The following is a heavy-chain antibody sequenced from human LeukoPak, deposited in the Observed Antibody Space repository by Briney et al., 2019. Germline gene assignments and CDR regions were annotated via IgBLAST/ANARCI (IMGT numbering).Heavy chain of an antibody. D-gene: IGHD2-15*01. V-gene: IGHV1-2*04. CDR1: GYTFTGYY. CDR3: ARERRDGSWFDP. Sequence: GASVKVSCKASGYTFTGYYMHWVRQAPGQGLEWMGWINPDSGGTNYAQKFQGWVTMTRDTSISTAYMELSRLRSDDTAVYYCARERRDGSWFDPWGQGTLVTVSS. J-gene: IGHJ5*02. CDR2: INPDSGGT.